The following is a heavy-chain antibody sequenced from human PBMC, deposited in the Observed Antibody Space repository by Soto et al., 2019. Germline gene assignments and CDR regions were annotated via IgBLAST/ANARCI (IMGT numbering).Heavy chain of an antibody. Sequence: EFMKISVTGSGYSFTSYWIGWVRQIPGKGLERMGIIYPGDSDTRYSPSFQGQVTISADKSISTAYLQWSSLKASDTAIYYCARQGRYCSGGSCYSRDYYYGMDVWGQGTTVTVSS. CDR1: GYSFTSYW. J-gene: IGHJ6*02. CDR3: ARQGRYCSGGSCYSRDYYYGMDV. D-gene: IGHD2-15*01. V-gene: IGHV5-51*01. CDR2: IYPGDSDT.